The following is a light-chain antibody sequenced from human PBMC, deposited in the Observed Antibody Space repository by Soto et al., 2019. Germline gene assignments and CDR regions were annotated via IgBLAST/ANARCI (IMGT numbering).Light chain of an antibody. J-gene: IGLJ2*01. CDR2: EVS. Sequence: QSALTQPPSASVSPGRSVTISCTGTSSDVGDYNYVSLYQHHPGKAPKLMIYEVSKRPSGVPDRFSASKSGNTASLTVSGLQAEDEADYYCSSHAGSHVVFGGGTKLTVL. CDR3: SSHAGSHVV. CDR1: SSDVGDYNY. V-gene: IGLV2-8*01.